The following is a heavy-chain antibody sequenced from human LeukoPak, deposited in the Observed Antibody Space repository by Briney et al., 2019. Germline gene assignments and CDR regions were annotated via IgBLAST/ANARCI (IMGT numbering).Heavy chain of an antibody. J-gene: IGHJ4*02. CDR1: GFTFSSYA. V-gene: IGHV3-30*04. Sequence: GGSLRLSCAASGFTFSSYAMYWVRQAPGKGLEWVAVISYDGSDKFYADSVKGRFTISRDSSKNTLYLQMNSLRAEDTAVYYCARGPYSSSLDYWGQGTLVTVSS. D-gene: IGHD6-13*01. CDR3: ARGPYSSSLDY. CDR2: ISYDGSDK.